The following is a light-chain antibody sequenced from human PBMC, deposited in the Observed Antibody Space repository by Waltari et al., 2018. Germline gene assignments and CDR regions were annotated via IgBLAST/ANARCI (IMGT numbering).Light chain of an antibody. V-gene: IGKV3-20*01. J-gene: IGKJ1*01. Sequence: VLTQSPGTLSFSPEDRATRSCRASQSVGRTLAWYQQKPGQGPRLLIYGASIRATGIPDRFSGGGSGTDFSLGINRLEPEDFAVYYCQHYVSLPATFGQGTKVEIK. CDR1: QSVGRT. CDR2: GAS. CDR3: QHYVSLPAT.